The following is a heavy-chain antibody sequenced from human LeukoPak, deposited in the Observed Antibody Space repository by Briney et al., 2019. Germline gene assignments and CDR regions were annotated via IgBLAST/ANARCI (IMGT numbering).Heavy chain of an antibody. Sequence: GESLKISCKGSGYSFTSYWIGWVRQMPGKGLEWMGIIYPGDSDTRYSPSFQGQVTISADQSISTAYLQWSSLKASDTAMYYCARSGGYCSSTSCSFDYWGQGTLVTVSS. J-gene: IGHJ4*02. CDR2: IYPGDSDT. CDR3: ARSGGYCSSTSCSFDY. CDR1: GYSFTSYW. D-gene: IGHD2-2*01. V-gene: IGHV5-51*01.